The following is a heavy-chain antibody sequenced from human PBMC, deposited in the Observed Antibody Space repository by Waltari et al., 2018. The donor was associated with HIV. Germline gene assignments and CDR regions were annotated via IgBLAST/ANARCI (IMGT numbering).Heavy chain of an antibody. CDR3: ARGGRSGGFDH. J-gene: IGHJ4*01. V-gene: IGHV1-3*02. CDR1: GYTFTSYA. Sequence: QIQLVQSGPEVRKPGDVVRISCRASGYTFTSYAIHWVRQAPGQGLEWLGWSDPASGNAKSTQDFRDRVTFSWDTSATTAFRELRSLRYGDDSVFFCARGGRSGGFDHWGQGTSV. D-gene: IGHD3-10*01. CDR2: SDPASGNA.